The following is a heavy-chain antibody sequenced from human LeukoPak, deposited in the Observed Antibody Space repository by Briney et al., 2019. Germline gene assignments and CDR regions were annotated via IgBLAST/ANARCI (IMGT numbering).Heavy chain of an antibody. CDR1: GFTFSSYE. CDR3: ARDLHYGSGSYMSYYYYMDV. CDR2: ISSSGNTI. Sequence: PGGSLRLSCAASGFTFSSYEMNWVRQAPGKGLEWVSYISSSGNTIYYADSVKGRFTISRDNAKNSLYLQMNSLRADDTAVYYCARDLHYGSGSYMSYYYYMDVWGKGTTVTISS. J-gene: IGHJ6*03. V-gene: IGHV3-48*03. D-gene: IGHD3-10*01.